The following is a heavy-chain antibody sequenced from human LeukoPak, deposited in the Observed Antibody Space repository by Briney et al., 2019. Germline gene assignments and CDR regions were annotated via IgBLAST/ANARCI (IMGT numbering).Heavy chain of an antibody. V-gene: IGHV3-21*01. CDR2: ITSCSNYK. Sequence: PGGSLRLSCAASGFTFSSYSINWVRQAPGKGLEWVSSITSCSNYKYYADSVKGRFTISRDNAKNSLYLQMNSLRAEDTAVYYCASALFSGSFDDYWGQGTLVTVSS. D-gene: IGHD1-26*01. CDR1: GFTFSSYS. J-gene: IGHJ4*02. CDR3: ASALFSGSFDDY.